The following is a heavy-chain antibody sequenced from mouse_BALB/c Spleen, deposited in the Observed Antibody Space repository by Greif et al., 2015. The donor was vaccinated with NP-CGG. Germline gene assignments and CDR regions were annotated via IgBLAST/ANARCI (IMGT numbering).Heavy chain of an antibody. V-gene: IGHV3-8*02. CDR1: GDSITSGY. CDR2: ISYSGST. Sequence: EVQRVESGPRLVKPSQTLSLTCSVTGDSITSGYWNWIRKFPGNKLEYMGYISYSGSTYYNPSLKSRISITRDTSKNQYYLQLNSVTTEDTATYYCARYRYGNYNYYAMDYWGQGTSVTVSS. CDR3: ARYRYGNYNYYAMDY. D-gene: IGHD2-1*01. J-gene: IGHJ4*01.